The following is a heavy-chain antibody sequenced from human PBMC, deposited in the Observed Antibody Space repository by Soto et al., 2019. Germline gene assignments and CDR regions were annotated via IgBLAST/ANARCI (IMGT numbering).Heavy chain of an antibody. CDR3: ARSMVPPDYYYYGMDV. CDR2: MNPNSGKT. D-gene: IGHD3-10*01. Sequence: ASVKVSCKASGYTFTSYDINWVRQATGQGLEWMGWMNPNSGKTGYAQKFQGRVTMTRNTSISTAYMELSSLRSEDTAVYYCARSMVPPDYYYYGMDVWGQGTTVTVSS. V-gene: IGHV1-8*01. CDR1: GYTFTSYD. J-gene: IGHJ6*02.